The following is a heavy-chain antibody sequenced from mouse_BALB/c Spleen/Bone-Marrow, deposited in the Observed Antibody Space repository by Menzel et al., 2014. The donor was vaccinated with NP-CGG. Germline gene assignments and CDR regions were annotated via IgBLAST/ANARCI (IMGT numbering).Heavy chain of an antibody. CDR3: ARRGITTGFAY. D-gene: IGHD2-4*01. CDR2: IDPANGNT. CDR1: GFNIKDTY. J-gene: IGHJ3*01. Sequence: VQLKQSGAELVKLGASVKLSCTASGFNIKDTYMHWVKQRPEQGLEWIGRIDPANGNTKYDPKFQGKATITADTSSNTGYLQLSSSTSEDIAGYCCARRGITTGFAYWGQGTLVTVTA. V-gene: IGHV14-3*02.